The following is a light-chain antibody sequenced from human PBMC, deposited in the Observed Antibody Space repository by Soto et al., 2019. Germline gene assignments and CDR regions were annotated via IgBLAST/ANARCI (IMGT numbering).Light chain of an antibody. CDR2: DVS. CDR1: SSDVGGYNY. J-gene: IGLJ1*01. V-gene: IGLV2-14*01. Sequence: QSVLTQPASVSGSPGQSITISCTGTSSDVGGYNYVSWYQQHPGKAPKLMIYDVSNRPSGVSNRFSGPKSGNTASLTISGLLAEDEADYYCSSYTSSSTLLYVFGTGTKLTVL. CDR3: SSYTSSSTLLYV.